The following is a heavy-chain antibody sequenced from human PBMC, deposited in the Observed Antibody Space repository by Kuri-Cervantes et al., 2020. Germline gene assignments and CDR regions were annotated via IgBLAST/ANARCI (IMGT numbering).Heavy chain of an antibody. CDR2: IGAGGDT. CDR1: GFTFGNSD. J-gene: IGHJ4*02. D-gene: IGHD3-10*01. Sequence: GESLKISCAASGFTFGNSDMHWVRQATGKGLEWVSAIGAGGDTYYPGSVKGRFTISRDNAKNSLYLQMNSLRAGDTAVYYCARDGYYGSGIDHSMFNWGQGTLVTVSS. V-gene: IGHV3-13*01. CDR3: ARDGYYGSGIDHSMFN.